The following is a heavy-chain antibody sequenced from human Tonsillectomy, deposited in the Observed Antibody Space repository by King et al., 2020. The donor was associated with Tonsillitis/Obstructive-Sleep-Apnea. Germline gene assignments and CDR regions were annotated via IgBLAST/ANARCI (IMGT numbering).Heavy chain of an antibody. CDR2: ISTYNGNT. J-gene: IGHJ6*03. Sequence: VQLVESGAEVKKRGASVKVSCTASGYTFANYGITWVRQAPGHGLEWMGWISTYNGNTNYAQKFQGRVTLTTDTSTSTAYMEVRSLRSDDTAVYYCASWWSGTANYYYMDVWGKGTPVTVS. CDR3: ASWWSGTANYYYMDV. CDR1: GYTFANYG. D-gene: IGHD2-15*01. V-gene: IGHV1-18*01.